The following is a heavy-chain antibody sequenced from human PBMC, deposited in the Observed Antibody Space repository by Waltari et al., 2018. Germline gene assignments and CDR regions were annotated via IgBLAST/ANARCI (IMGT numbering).Heavy chain of an antibody. V-gene: IGHV4-39*01. CDR2: LHYGGSS. D-gene: IGHD1-7*01. Sequence: QLQLQESGPGLVNPSETLSLTCTVSGFSISTSSYYWGWIRQPPGKGLDWIGSLHYGGSSYFNPSLKSRVTISVDTSKNQFSLKLTSVTAADTAVYYCATLPIPLELWYFDLWGRGTLVTVSS. CDR1: GFSISTSSYY. CDR3: ATLPIPLELWYFDL. J-gene: IGHJ2*01.